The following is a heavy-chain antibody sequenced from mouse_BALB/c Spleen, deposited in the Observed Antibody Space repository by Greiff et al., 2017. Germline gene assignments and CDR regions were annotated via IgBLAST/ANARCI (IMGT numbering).Heavy chain of an antibody. CDR3: TRGLRGYYAMDY. V-gene: IGHV1-5*01. D-gene: IGHD2-4*01. CDR1: GYSFTSYW. Sequence: VQLQQSGTVLARPGASVKMSCKASGYSFTSYWMHWVKQRPGQGLEWIGAIYPGNSDTSYNQKFKGKAKLTAVTSASTAYMELSSLTNEDSAVYYCTRGLRGYYAMDYWGQGTSVTVSS. J-gene: IGHJ4*01. CDR2: IYPGNSDT.